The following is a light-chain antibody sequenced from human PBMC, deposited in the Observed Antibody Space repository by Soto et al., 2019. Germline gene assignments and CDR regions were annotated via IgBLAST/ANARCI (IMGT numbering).Light chain of an antibody. CDR1: SSNIGAGYD. J-gene: IGLJ3*02. CDR3: QSYDSSLSGSNWV. V-gene: IGLV1-40*01. CDR2: ANT. Sequence: QSVLTQPPSVSGAPGQRVTISCTGSSSNIGAGYDVHWYQQLPGTAPKLLIYANTNRTSGVPDRFSGSKSDTSASLAIARLQAEDEADYYCQSYDSSLSGSNWVFGGGTKLTVL.